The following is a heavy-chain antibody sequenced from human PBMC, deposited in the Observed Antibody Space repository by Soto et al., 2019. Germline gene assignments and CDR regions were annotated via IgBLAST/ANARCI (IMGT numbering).Heavy chain of an antibody. CDR3: HYYYYYYMDV. CDR2: IYYSGST. J-gene: IGHJ6*03. V-gene: IGHV4-39*01. Sequence: ASETLSLTCTVSGGSISSSSYYWGWIRLAPGKGLEWIGSIYYSGSTYYNPSLKSRVTISVDTSKNQFSLKLSSVTAADTAVYYCHYYYYYYMDVWGKGTTVPVSS. CDR1: GGSISSSSYY.